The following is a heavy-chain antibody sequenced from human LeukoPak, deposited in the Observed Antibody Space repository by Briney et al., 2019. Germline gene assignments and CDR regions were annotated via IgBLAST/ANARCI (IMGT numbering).Heavy chain of an antibody. CDR2: ISGSGDKM. Sequence: GGSLRLSCAASGFTFSSYAMSWVRQAPGKGLEWVSDISGSGDKMYSADSLKGRFTISRDNSENTLYLQMNSLRAEDTAVYYCANRDSSGKFDYWGQGTLVTVSS. CDR1: GFTFSSYA. V-gene: IGHV3-23*01. J-gene: IGHJ4*02. D-gene: IGHD3-22*01. CDR3: ANRDSSGKFDY.